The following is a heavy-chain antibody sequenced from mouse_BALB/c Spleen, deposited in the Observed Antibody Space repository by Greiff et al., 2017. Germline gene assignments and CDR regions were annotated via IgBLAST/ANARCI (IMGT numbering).Heavy chain of an antibody. CDR2: IWAGGST. CDR1: GFSLTSYG. CDR3: ARDRVITTPYAIDY. V-gene: IGHV2-9*02. J-gene: IGHJ4*01. Sequence: VQGVESGPGLVAPSQSLSITCTVSGFSLTSYGVHWVRQPPGKGLEWLGVIWAGGSTNYNSALMSRLSISKDNSKSQVFLKMNSLQTDDTAMYYCARDRVITTPYAIDYWGQGTSVTVSS. D-gene: IGHD2-4*01.